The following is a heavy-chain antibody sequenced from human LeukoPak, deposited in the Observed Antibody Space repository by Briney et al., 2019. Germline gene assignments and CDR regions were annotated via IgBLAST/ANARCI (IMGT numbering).Heavy chain of an antibody. D-gene: IGHD6-19*01. Sequence: GGSLRLSWAASGFTFSSYARYWVRQAPGKGLQWSSGIFGSGGSTHYADSVKGRFTITRDNSKNTVYLQMNSLRAEDTAVYYCAKTTTGYSSGRFPGWPVDYWGQGTLVTVSS. V-gene: IGHV3-23*01. CDR2: IFGSGGST. CDR1: GFTFSSYA. J-gene: IGHJ4*02. CDR3: AKTTTGYSSGRFPGWPVDY.